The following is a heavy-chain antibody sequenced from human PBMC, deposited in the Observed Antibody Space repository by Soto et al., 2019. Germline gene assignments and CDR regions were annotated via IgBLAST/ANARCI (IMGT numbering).Heavy chain of an antibody. D-gene: IGHD3-10*01. V-gene: IGHV1-69*13. Sequence: GASVKVSCKASGGTFSSYAISWVRQAPGQGLEWMGGIIPIFGTANYAQKFQGRVTITADESTSTAYMELSSLRSEDTAVYYCTTDGRGAFDIWGQGTMVTVSS. CDR3: TTDGRGAFDI. CDR1: GGTFSSYA. CDR2: IIPIFGTA. J-gene: IGHJ3*02.